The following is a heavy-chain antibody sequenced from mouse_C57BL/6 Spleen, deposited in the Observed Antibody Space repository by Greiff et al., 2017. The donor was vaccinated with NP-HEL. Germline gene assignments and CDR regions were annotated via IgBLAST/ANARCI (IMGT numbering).Heavy chain of an antibody. Sequence: DVHLVESGPGLVKPSQSLSLTCSVTGYSITSGYYWNWIRQFPGNKLEWMGYISYDGSNNYNPSLKNRISITRDTSKNQFFLKLNSVTTEDTATYYCAREEVGYFDVWGTGTTVTVSS. CDR1: GYSITSGYY. D-gene: IGHD1-1*01. CDR3: AREEVGYFDV. CDR2: ISYDGSN. V-gene: IGHV3-6*01. J-gene: IGHJ1*03.